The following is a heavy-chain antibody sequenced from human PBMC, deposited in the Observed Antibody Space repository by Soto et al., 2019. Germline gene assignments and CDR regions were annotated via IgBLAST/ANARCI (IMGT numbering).Heavy chain of an antibody. D-gene: IGHD3-10*01. CDR2: INVYNGKT. J-gene: IGHJ5*02. CDR3: ARGVGSGSYYNQYNWFDP. CDR1: GYTFTNYG. V-gene: IGHV1-18*01. Sequence: QVQLVQSGGEVKKPGASVKVSCKASGYTFTNYGISWVRQAPGQGLEWMGWINVYNGKTKYAQKVQGRVTMTTDTSTSTAYRELRGLRSDDTAVYYCARGVGSGSYYNQYNWFDPWGQGTLVTVSS.